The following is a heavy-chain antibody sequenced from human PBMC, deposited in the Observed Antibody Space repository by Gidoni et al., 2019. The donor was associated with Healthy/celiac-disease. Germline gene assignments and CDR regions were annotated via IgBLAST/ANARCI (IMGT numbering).Heavy chain of an antibody. CDR1: GYSISSGYY. Sequence: QVQLQESGPGLVKPSETLSLTCTVSGYSISSGYYWGWIRQPPGKGLEWIGSIYHSGSTYYNPSLKSRVTISVDTSKNQFSLKLSSVTAADTAVYYCASAGRYYYDSSGYYYDSNYFDYWGQGTLVTVSS. CDR3: ASAGRYYYDSSGYYYDSNYFDY. D-gene: IGHD3-22*01. CDR2: IYHSGST. J-gene: IGHJ4*02. V-gene: IGHV4-38-2*02.